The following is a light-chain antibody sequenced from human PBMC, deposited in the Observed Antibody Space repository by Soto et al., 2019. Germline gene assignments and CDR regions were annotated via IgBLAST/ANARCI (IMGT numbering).Light chain of an antibody. CDR3: QRSFSTPLT. CDR2: AAS. J-gene: IGKJ4*01. V-gene: IGKV1-39*01. CDR1: QSISSY. Sequence: DIQMTQSPSSMYASVGDRVTITCRASQSISSYLHWYQQKPGKAPKLLIYAASSLQSGVPSRFSGSVSGTDFTLTISSLQPEDFATYYCQRSFSTPLTFGGGTKVEI.